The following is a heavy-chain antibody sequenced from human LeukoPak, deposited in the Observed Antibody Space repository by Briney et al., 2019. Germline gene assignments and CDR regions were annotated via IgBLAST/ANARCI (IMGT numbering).Heavy chain of an antibody. D-gene: IGHD1-26*01. Sequence: ASVKVSCKASGYTFTSYHMHWVRQAPGQGLEWMGTINPSGGSTTYAQKFQGRVTMTRDMSTSTVYMDLSSLRSDDTAVYYCARGLPSYSGSFRHWGQGTLVTVSS. CDR3: ARGLPSYSGSFRH. CDR1: GYTFTSYH. J-gene: IGHJ1*01. V-gene: IGHV1-46*01. CDR2: INPSGGST.